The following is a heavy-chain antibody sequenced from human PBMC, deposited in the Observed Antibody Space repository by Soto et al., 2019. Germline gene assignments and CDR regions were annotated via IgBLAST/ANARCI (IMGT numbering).Heavy chain of an antibody. D-gene: IGHD3-10*01. CDR1: GDSISGYS. Sequence: SEILSLTCTVSGDSISGYSWSWIRQPPGKGLEWIGYLSYSESTTSTPSLKSRVTISVDTSKNQFSLELSSVTAADTAVYFCARDGGTYLTRYFDSWGQGALVTVSS. CDR2: LSYSEST. J-gene: IGHJ4*02. CDR3: ARDGGTYLTRYFDS. V-gene: IGHV4-59*01.